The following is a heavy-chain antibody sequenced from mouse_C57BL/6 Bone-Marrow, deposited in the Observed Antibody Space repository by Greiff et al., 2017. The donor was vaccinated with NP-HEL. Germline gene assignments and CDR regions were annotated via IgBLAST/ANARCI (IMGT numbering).Heavy chain of an antibody. CDR3: ASPYYYGSSYWYFDV. D-gene: IGHD1-1*01. V-gene: IGHV5-6*01. CDR1: GFTFSSYG. Sequence: EVKLMESGGDLVKPGGSLKLSCAASGFTFSSYGMSWVRQTPDKRLAWVATISSGGSYTYYPDSVKGRFTISRDNAKNTLYLQMSSLKSEDTAMYYCASPYYYGSSYWYFDVWGTGTTVTVSS. J-gene: IGHJ1*03. CDR2: ISSGGSYT.